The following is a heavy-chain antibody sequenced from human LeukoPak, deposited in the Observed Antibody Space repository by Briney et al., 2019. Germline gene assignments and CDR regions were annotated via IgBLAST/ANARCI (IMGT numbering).Heavy chain of an antibody. J-gene: IGHJ4*02. CDR3: ARVVDTHFDY. CDR2: IKSDGSTT. CDR1: GFTFSSYA. Sequence: PGGSLRLSCAASGFTFSSYAMTWVGQAPGKGLVWVSRIKSDGSTTTYADSVKGRFTISRDNAKNTLYLQMNSLRAEDTAVYYCARVVDTHFDYWGQGTLVTVSS. D-gene: IGHD5-18*01. V-gene: IGHV3-74*01.